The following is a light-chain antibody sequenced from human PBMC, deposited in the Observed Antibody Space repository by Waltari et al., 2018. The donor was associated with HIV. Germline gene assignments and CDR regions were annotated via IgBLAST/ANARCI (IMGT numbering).Light chain of an antibody. Sequence: QSALTQPASVSGSPGQSITISCAGTSSDVGNYYLVSWYQQHPGRPPKLIIYEGTKRPSVVSNRFSGSKSGNTASLTISGLQAEDEAHYYCCSSAGGSTLLFGGGTKVTVL. V-gene: IGLV2-23*01. CDR2: EGT. J-gene: IGLJ3*02. CDR1: SSDVGNYYL. CDR3: CSSAGGSTLL.